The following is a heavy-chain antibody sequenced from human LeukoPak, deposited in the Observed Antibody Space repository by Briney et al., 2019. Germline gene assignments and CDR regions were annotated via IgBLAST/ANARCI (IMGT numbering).Heavy chain of an antibody. J-gene: IGHJ4*02. CDR2: FDPEDGET. V-gene: IGHV1-24*01. CDR3: ATGRGLTGYFLLFDY. D-gene: IGHD3-9*01. Sequence: TSVKVSCKVSGYTLTELSMHWVRQAPGKGLEWMGGFDPEDGETIYAQKFQGRVTMTEDTSTDTAYMELSSLRSEDTAVYYCATGRGLTGYFLLFDYWGQGTLVTVSS. CDR1: GYTLTELS.